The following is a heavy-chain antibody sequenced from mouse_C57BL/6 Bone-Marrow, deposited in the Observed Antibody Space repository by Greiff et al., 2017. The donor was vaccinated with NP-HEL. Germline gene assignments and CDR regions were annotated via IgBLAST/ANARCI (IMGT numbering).Heavy chain of an antibody. Sequence: QVQLQQSGAELVRPGASVKLSCKASGYTFTDYYINWVKQRPGQGLEWIARIYPGSGNTYYNEKFKGKATLTAEKSSSTAYMQLSSLTSEDSAVYFCARWDDYPYFDYWGQGTTLTVSS. CDR2: IYPGSGNT. CDR3: ARWDDYPYFDY. CDR1: GYTFTDYY. J-gene: IGHJ2*01. V-gene: IGHV1-76*01. D-gene: IGHD2-4*01.